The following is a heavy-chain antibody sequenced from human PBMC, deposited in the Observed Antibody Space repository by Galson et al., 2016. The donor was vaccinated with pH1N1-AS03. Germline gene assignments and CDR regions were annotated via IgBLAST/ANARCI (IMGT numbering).Heavy chain of an antibody. V-gene: IGHV3-23*01. J-gene: IGHJ6*02. CDR3: AKALEIGYYYYYGLDV. Sequence: SLRLSCAASGFVFSDYAMTWVRQAPGKGLEWVSSISGSGGSTYYADSVKGRFAISRDNSKNTLYLQMNSLRADDTALYYCAKALEIGYYYYYGLDVWGQGTMVTVS. D-gene: IGHD1-1*01. CDR2: ISGSGGST. CDR1: GFVFSDYA.